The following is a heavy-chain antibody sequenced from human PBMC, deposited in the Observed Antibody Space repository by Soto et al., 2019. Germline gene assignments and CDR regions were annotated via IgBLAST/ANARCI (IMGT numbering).Heavy chain of an antibody. V-gene: IGHV2-5*02. Sequence: QITLKESGPTLVKPTQTLTLTCTFSGFSLSTSGVGVGWIRQPPGKALEWLALIYWDDDKRYSPSLKSRLTIPKDTSKNQVVLTMTSMDPVDTATYCSARIPGYYYGMDVWGQGTTVTVSS. CDR3: ARIPGYYYGMDV. CDR2: IYWDDDK. D-gene: IGHD3-10*01. J-gene: IGHJ6*02. CDR1: GFSLSTSGVG.